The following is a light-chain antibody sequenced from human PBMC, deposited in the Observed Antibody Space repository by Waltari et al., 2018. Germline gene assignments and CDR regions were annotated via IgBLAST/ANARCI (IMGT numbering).Light chain of an antibody. J-gene: IGKJ1*01. Sequence: DIQMTQSPSSLSASVGDRVTITCRASQTISSFLNWYQQKPGKAPKLLISSASTLQSGVPSRFSGSISGIDFTLTISSLQPEDFATFYCQQSFSIPPTFGQGTTVEI. CDR1: QTISSF. V-gene: IGKV1-39*01. CDR2: SAS. CDR3: QQSFSIPPT.